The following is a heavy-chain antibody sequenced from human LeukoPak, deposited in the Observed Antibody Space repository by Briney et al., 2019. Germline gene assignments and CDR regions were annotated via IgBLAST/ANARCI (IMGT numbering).Heavy chain of an antibody. J-gene: IGHJ3*02. CDR1: GGSISSGSYS. CDR2: IYHSGST. D-gene: IGHD1-26*01. V-gene: IGHV4-30-2*01. CDR3: ARAVIVGATKAFDI. Sequence: PSQTLSLTCAVSGGSISSGSYSWSWIRQPPGKGLEWIGYIYHSGSTYYNPSLKSRVTISVDRSKNQFSLKLSSVTAADTAVYYCARAVIVGATKAFDIWGQGTMVTVSS.